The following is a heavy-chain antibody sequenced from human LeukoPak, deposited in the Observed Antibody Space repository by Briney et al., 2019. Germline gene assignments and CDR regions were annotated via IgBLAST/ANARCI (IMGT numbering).Heavy chain of an antibody. D-gene: IGHD4-11*01. CDR1: GGSITSSSYY. Sequence: SETLSLTCSVSGGSITSSSYYWGWLRHPPEKGLEWSGSIYYTGSTYYSSSLKSRFTISVDTSKTQFSLKLSSVTAADTAVYYCARHGGTRITLVEVYYLDYGGQGTLVTVS. V-gene: IGHV4-39*01. CDR3: ARHGGTRITLVEVYYLDY. CDR2: IYYTGST. J-gene: IGHJ4*02.